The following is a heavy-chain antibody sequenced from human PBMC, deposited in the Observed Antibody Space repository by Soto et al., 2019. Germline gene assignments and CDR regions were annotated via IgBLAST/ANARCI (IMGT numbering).Heavy chain of an antibody. D-gene: IGHD3-9*01. CDR2: VFSSVID. Sequence: PSETLSLTGIVSGVSVTSYTWSWVRQPANKGLEWIGRVFSSVIDTYSPSLKSRVRISIDTPEKRISLKLDSVTAADAGVYYCTRDGITTGDTWGQGNLVTVSS. V-gene: IGHV4-4*07. J-gene: IGHJ5*02. CDR1: GVSVTSYT. CDR3: TRDGITTGDT.